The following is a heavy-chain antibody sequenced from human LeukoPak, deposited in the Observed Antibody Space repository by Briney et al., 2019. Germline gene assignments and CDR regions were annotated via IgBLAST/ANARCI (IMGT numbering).Heavy chain of an antibody. CDR2: IIPIIGIV. J-gene: IGHJ6*02. V-gene: IGHV1-69*04. D-gene: IGHD5-12*01. CDR3: ARVPSGYTPNANYYYYGMDV. Sequence: SVKVSCKASGYTFTSYGISWVRQAPGQGLEWMGRIIPIIGIVNYAQKFQGRVTITADKSTSTAYMELSSLRSEDTAVYYCARVPSGYTPNANYYYYGMDVWGQGTTVTVSS. CDR1: GYTFTSYG.